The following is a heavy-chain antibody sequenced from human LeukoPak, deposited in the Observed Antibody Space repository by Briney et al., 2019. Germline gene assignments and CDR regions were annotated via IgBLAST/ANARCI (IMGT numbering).Heavy chain of an antibody. D-gene: IGHD3-10*01. Sequence: PETLSLTCTVSGGSISSHYYWIWIRQPPGKGLEWIGSIYYSGSTYYNPSLKSRVTISVDTSKNQFSLKLNSLTAAETAVYYCARQYGSGSSYTPVVDLWGQGTLVTVSS. CDR1: GGSISSHYY. J-gene: IGHJ4*02. CDR2: IYYSGST. V-gene: IGHV4-39*01. CDR3: ARQYGSGSSYTPVVDL.